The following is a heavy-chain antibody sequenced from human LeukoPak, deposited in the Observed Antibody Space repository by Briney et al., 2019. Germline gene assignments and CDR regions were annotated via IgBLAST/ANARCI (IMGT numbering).Heavy chain of an antibody. CDR2: IYYSGST. Sequence: SETLSLTCTVSGGSISSYYWNWIRQPPGKGLEWIGYIYYSGSTNYSPSLESRVTMSVDTSKNQFSLKLSSVTAADTAVYYCARGQHSYGYFNGFDYWGQGTLVTVSS. J-gene: IGHJ4*02. CDR1: GGSISSYY. D-gene: IGHD5-18*01. CDR3: ARGQHSYGYFNGFDY. V-gene: IGHV4-59*01.